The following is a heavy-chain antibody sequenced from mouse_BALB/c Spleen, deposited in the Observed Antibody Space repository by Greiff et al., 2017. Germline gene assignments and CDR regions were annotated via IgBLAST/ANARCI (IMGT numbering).Heavy chain of an antibody. V-gene: IGHV5-17*02. CDR3: ARSRDGYDYDY. J-gene: IGHJ2*01. Sequence: EVKLMESGGGLVQPGGSRKLSCAASGFTFSSFGMHWVRQAPEKGLEWVAYISSGSSTIYYADTVKGRFTISRDNPKNTLFLQMTSLRSEDTAMYYCARSRDGYDYDYWGQGTTLTVSS. D-gene: IGHD2-4*01. CDR2: ISSGSSTI. CDR1: GFTFSSFG.